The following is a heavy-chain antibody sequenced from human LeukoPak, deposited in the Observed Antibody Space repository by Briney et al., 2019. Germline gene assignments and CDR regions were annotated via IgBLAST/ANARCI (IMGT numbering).Heavy chain of an antibody. CDR1: GFTFSSYS. Sequence: GGSLRLSCVASGFTFSSYSMNWVRQAPGKGLEWVSSISSSSSYIYYADSVKGRFTISRDNAKNSLYLQMNSLRAEDTAVYYCAELGITMIGGVWGKGATVTIPS. CDR3: AELGITMIGGV. CDR2: ISSSSSYI. J-gene: IGHJ6*04. V-gene: IGHV3-21*01. D-gene: IGHD3-10*02.